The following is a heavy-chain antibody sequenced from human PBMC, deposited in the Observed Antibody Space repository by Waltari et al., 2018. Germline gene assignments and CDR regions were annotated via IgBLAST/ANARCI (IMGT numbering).Heavy chain of an antibody. CDR2: IYYSGST. J-gene: IGHJ4*02. D-gene: IGHD6-6*01. Sequence: QLQLQESGPGLVKPSETLSLTCTVSGGSISSISYYWGGIRQPPGKGLGWIGSIYYSGSTYYNPSLKSRVTISVDTSKNQFSLKLSSVTAADTAVYYCARIIAARLLFDYWGQGTLVTVSS. V-gene: IGHV4-39*01. CDR1: GGSISSISYY. CDR3: ARIIAARLLFDY.